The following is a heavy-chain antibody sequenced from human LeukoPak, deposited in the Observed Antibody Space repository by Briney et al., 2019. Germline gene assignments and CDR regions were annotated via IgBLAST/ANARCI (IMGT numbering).Heavy chain of an antibody. D-gene: IGHD3-10*01. V-gene: IGHV3-21*01. CDR2: ISSSSSYI. CDR3: ARERFPGAVRGVILDY. J-gene: IGHJ4*02. Sequence: GGSLRLSCAASGFTFSSYSMNWVRQAPGKGLEWVSSISSSSSYIYYADSVKGRFTISRDNAKNSLYLQMNSLRAEDTAVYYCARERFPGAVRGVILDYWGQGTLVTVSS. CDR1: GFTFSSYS.